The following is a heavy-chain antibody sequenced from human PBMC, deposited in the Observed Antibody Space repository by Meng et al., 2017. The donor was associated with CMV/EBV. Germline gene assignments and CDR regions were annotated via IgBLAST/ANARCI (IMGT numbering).Heavy chain of an antibody. CDR2: ISYDGSNK. CDR3: ASDIEGYGSGRDY. Sequence: SLKISCAASGFTFSSYAMHWVRQAPGKGLEWVAVISYDGSNKYYADSVKGRFTISRDNSKNTLYLQMNSLRAEDTAVYYCASDIEGYGSGRDYWGQGTLVTVSS. D-gene: IGHD3-10*01. V-gene: IGHV3-30-3*01. CDR1: GFTFSSYA. J-gene: IGHJ4*02.